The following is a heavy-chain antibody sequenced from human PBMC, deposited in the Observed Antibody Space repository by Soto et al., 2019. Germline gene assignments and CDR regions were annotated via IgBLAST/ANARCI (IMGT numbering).Heavy chain of an antibody. Sequence: QVQLQQWGAGLLKPSETLSLTCAVYGGSFSGYYWSWIRQPPGKGLEWIGEINHSGSTNYNPSLKSRVTISVDTSKNQFSLKRSSVTAADTAVYYCARGASYYGDYRYFQHWGQGTLVTVSS. D-gene: IGHD4-17*01. V-gene: IGHV4-34*01. CDR1: GGSFSGYY. CDR2: INHSGST. CDR3: ARGASYYGDYRYFQH. J-gene: IGHJ1*01.